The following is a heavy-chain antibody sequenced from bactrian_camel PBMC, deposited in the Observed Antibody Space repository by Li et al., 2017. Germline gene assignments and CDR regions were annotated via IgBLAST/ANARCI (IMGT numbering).Heavy chain of an antibody. J-gene: IGHJ6*01. CDR3: AASTEDGLCPGSNYWS. CDR1: GFTVGSSC. Sequence: EVQLVESGGGLVQPGGSLRLSCAASGFTVGSSCMAWFRQSQETRRERVAIIYSRGTTDYADSVKGRFTISKDNNKNMLYLQMNSLKPEDTAMYYCAASTEDGLCPGSNYWSWGRGTQVTVS. V-gene: IGHV3S32*01. CDR2: IIYSRGTT. D-gene: IGHD1*01.